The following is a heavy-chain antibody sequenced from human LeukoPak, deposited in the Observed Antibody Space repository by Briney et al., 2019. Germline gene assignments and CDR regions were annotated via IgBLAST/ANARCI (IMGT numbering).Heavy chain of an antibody. V-gene: IGHV3-30-3*01. D-gene: IGHD3-16*02. J-gene: IGHJ4*02. CDR2: ISYDGSNK. CDR1: GFTFSSYA. CDR3: ARDFTFGGVIAALDY. Sequence: PGRSLRLSCAASGFTFSSYAMHWVGQAPGRGLEWVAVISYDGSNKYYADSVKGRFTISRDNSRNTLYLQMNSLRAEDTAVYYCARDFTFGGVIAALDYWGQGTLVTVSS.